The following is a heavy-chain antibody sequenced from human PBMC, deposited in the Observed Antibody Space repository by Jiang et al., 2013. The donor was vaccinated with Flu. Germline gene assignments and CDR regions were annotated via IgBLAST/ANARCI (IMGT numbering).Heavy chain of an antibody. CDR3: ARDLPLLNYYDSSGYYETGWFSYYYGMDV. D-gene: IGHD3-22*01. J-gene: IGHJ6*02. Sequence: SVKVSCKASGYTFTSYGISWVRQAPGQGLEWMGWISAYNGNTNYAQKLQGRVTTTTDTSTSTAYMELRSLRSDDTAVYYCARDLPLLNYYDSSGYYETGWFSYYYGMDVWGQGTTVTVSS. CDR1: GYTFTSYG. CDR2: ISAYNGNT. V-gene: IGHV1-18*04.